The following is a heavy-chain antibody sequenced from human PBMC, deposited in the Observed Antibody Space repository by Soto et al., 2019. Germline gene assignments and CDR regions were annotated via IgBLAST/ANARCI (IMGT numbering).Heavy chain of an antibody. CDR2: IPYDGTKK. J-gene: IGHJ4*02. D-gene: IGHD4-17*01. CDR3: AKDLSVIATVNYFDS. Sequence: QVQLVESGGGVVQPGRSLRLSCTASGFTFSDYGMHWVRQAPGKGLEWVAVIPYDGTKKYYADSVKGRFTISRDNSKNTLYLQMSSLRAEDTAVYYCAKDLSVIATVNYFDSWGQGTLVTVSS. V-gene: IGHV3-30*18. CDR1: GFTFSDYG.